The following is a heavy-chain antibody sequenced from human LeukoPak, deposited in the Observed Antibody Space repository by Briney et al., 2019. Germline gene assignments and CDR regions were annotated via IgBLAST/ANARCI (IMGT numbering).Heavy chain of an antibody. CDR1: GVSVTSAPYF. D-gene: IGHD3-3*01. Sequence: SETLSLTCSVSGVSVTSAPYFWTWIRQPAGKGLEWIGRVYSSGSTNYNLSLWSRVTISLDTSKNQFSLRLTSMTAADTAVYYCARDAGVGTISAFDYWGQGILVTVSS. J-gene: IGHJ4*02. V-gene: IGHV4-61*02. CDR2: VYSSGST. CDR3: ARDAGVGTISAFDY.